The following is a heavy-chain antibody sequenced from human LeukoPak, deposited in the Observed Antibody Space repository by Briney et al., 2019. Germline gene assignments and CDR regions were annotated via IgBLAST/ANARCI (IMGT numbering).Heavy chain of an antibody. J-gene: IGHJ4*02. CDR1: GYTFSDYY. V-gene: IGHV1-46*01. Sequence: GASVKVSCKASGYTFSDYYMHWVRQAPGQGLEWMGIINPSGGSTTYAQKFQGRVSMTRDTSASTVYMELSSLRSEDTAVYYCAKDRATPGGSFDYWGQGTLVSVSS. CDR3: AKDRATPGGSFDY. CDR2: INPSGGST. D-gene: IGHD1-26*01.